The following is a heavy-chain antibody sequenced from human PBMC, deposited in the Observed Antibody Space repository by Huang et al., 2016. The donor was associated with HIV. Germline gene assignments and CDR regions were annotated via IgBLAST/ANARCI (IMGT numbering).Heavy chain of an antibody. J-gene: IGHJ4*02. CDR1: GYSFTSYW. V-gene: IGHV5-51*01. D-gene: IGHD1-1*01. CDR2: IYPGDSET. Sequence: EVQLVQSGAEVTKPGESLKISCKGSGYSFTSYWVGGVRQVPGKGLEWMGIIYPGDSETRYSPSFQGQVTISADKSISTAYLQWSSLKASDTAMYYCARLSTTWYFDYWGQGTLVTVSS. CDR3: ARLSTTWYFDY.